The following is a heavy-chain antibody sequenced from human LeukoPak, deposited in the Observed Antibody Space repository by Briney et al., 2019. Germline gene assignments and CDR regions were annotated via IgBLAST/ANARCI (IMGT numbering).Heavy chain of an antibody. Sequence: PGGSLRLSCEASGFTFSSNWMHWVRQGPGKGLVWVSRIKRDGSGTTYADSVKGRVTISRDNAKNTLYLQMNSLRAEDTAVYYCARSNGFGMDVWGQGTTVTVSS. J-gene: IGHJ6*02. CDR2: IKRDGSGT. CDR3: ARSNGFGMDV. D-gene: IGHD2-8*01. V-gene: IGHV3-74*01. CDR1: GFTFSSNW.